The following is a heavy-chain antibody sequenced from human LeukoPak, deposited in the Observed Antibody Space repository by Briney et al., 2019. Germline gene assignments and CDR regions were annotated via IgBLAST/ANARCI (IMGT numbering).Heavy chain of an antibody. Sequence: GGSLRLSCAASGFTFSSYAMHWVRQAPGKGLEWVAVISYDGSNKYYADSVKGRFTISRDNSKNTLYLQMNSLRAEDTAVYYCARYYGGCFDYWGQGTLVTVSS. CDR1: GFTFSSYA. D-gene: IGHD4-23*01. CDR2: ISYDGSNK. CDR3: ARYYGGCFDY. J-gene: IGHJ4*02. V-gene: IGHV3-30-3*01.